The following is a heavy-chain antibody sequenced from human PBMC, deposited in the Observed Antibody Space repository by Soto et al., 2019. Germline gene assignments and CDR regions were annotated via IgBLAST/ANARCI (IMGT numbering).Heavy chain of an antibody. V-gene: IGHV4-31*03. CDR3: ARRYGASFDY. J-gene: IGHJ4*02. Sequence: PSETLSLTCTVSGGSINSGGYYWSWIRQHPGKGLEWIGYIYYSGSTFYNPSLRSRVTVSVDTSKNQFSLRLTSVTAADTAVYYCARRYGASFDYWGQGTLVTVSS. CDR1: GGSINSGGYY. D-gene: IGHD4-17*01. CDR2: IYYSGST.